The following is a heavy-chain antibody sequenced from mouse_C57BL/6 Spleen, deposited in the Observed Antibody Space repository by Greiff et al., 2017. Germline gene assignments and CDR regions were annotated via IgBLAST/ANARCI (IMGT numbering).Heavy chain of an antibody. J-gene: IGHJ4*01. D-gene: IGHD1-1*01. Sequence: QVQLQQSGPELVKPGASVKISCKASGYAFSSSWMNWVKQRPGKGLEWIGRIYPGDGDTNYNGKFKGKATLTADKSSSTAYMQLSSLTSEDSAVYFCARGEITTVVADYYAMDYWGQGTSVTVAS. CDR3: ARGEITTVVADYYAMDY. V-gene: IGHV1-82*01. CDR2: IYPGDGDT. CDR1: GYAFSSSW.